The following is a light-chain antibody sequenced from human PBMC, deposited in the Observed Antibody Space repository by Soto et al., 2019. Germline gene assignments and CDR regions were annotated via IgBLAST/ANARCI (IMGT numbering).Light chain of an antibody. CDR1: QGISSY. CDR2: AAS. Sequence: IQLTQSPSSLSASVGDRVTITCRASQGISSYLSWYQQKPGQAPKLLIYAASTLQSGVPSRFSGSGSGTDFTLTISSLQPEDFATYYCQQSETFGQGTKLEIK. CDR3: QQSET. J-gene: IGKJ2*01. V-gene: IGKV1-9*01.